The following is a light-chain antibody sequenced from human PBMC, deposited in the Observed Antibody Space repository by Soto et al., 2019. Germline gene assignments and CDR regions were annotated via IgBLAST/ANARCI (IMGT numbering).Light chain of an antibody. CDR3: GTWDSSLIAL. V-gene: IGLV1-51*02. CDR1: SSNIGSND. Sequence: QSVLTQPPSVSAAPGHKVTISCSGNSSNIGSNDVSWYQQLPGKAPKLLIYENSQRPSGIPDRFSGSKSGTSATLGITGLQTGDEADYYCGTWDSSLIALFGTGTKVTVL. J-gene: IGLJ1*01. CDR2: ENS.